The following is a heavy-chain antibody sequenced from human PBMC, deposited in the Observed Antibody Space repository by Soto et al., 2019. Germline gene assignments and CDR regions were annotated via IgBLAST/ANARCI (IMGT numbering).Heavy chain of an antibody. Sequence: SETLSLTCTVSGGSVSSGSYYWSWIRQPPGKGLEWIGYIYYSGSTNYNPSLKSRVTISVDTSKNQFSLKLSSVTAADTAVYYCARGSGRDYDFWSGSPTPRIYYFDYWGQGTLVTVS. J-gene: IGHJ4*02. CDR1: GGSVSSGSYY. V-gene: IGHV4-61*01. D-gene: IGHD3-3*01. CDR3: ARGSGRDYDFWSGSPTPRIYYFDY. CDR2: IYYSGST.